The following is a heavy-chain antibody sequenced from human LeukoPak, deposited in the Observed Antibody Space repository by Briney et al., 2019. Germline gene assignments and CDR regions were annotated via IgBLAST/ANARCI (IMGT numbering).Heavy chain of an antibody. D-gene: IGHD1-26*01. J-gene: IGHJ6*03. CDR3: ARNEWELLSFYMDV. CDR1: GFTFSNSA. V-gene: IGHV3-21*04. Sequence: PGGSLRLSCAASGFTFSNSAMTWVRQAPGKGLEWVSSISSSSSYIYYADSVKGRFTISRDNAKNSLYLQMNSLRAEDTALYYCARNEWELLSFYMDVWGKGTTVTVSS. CDR2: ISSSSSYI.